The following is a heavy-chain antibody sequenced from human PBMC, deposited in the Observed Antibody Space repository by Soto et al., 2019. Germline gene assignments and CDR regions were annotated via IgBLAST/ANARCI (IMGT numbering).Heavy chain of an antibody. CDR3: AKDPIVGPDHYLNR. V-gene: IGHV3-23*01. D-gene: IGHD2-21*01. CDR2: ISESGDTT. Sequence: EVQLLDSGGGLVQPGGSLRLSCAASGLTISGHAMTWVRQSPGKGLEWVSTISESGDTTYYADSVKGRFTISRDNSKNTLYLQMNSLRAEDTAVYYCAKDPIVGPDHYLNRWGQGTLVTVSS. J-gene: IGHJ4*02. CDR1: GLTISGHA.